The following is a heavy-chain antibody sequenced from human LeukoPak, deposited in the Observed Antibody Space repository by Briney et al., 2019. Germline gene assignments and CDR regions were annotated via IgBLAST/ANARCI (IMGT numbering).Heavy chain of an antibody. J-gene: IGHJ4*02. CDR3: ARGSVVVPAAFDY. CDR1: GFTVSSNY. Sequence: GGSLRLSCAASGFTVSSNYMSWVRQAPGKGLEWVSVIYSGGSTYYADSVKGRFTISRDNSKNTLYVQMNSLRAEDTAVYYCARGSVVVPAAFDYWGQGTLVTVSS. CDR2: IYSGGST. D-gene: IGHD2-2*01. V-gene: IGHV3-53*01.